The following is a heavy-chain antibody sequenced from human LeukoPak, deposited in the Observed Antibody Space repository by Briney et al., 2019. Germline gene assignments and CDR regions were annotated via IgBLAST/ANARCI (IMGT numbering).Heavy chain of an antibody. CDR2: IIPIFGTA. J-gene: IGHJ4*02. Sequence: SVKVSCKASGGTFSSYAIRWVRQAPGQGLEWMGGIIPIFGTANYAQKFQGRVTITTDESTSTAYMELSSLRSEDTAVYYCASLRYDFWSGYSPEGFDYWGQGTLVTVSS. CDR1: GGTFSSYA. D-gene: IGHD3-3*01. CDR3: ASLRYDFWSGYSPEGFDY. V-gene: IGHV1-69*05.